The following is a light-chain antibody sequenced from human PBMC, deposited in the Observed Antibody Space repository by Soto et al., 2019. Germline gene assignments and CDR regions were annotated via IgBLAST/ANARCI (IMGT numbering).Light chain of an antibody. V-gene: IGKV1-33*01. CDR1: QDISNY. J-gene: IGKJ3*01. CDR3: QQYDHLPS. Sequence: DIQMTQSPSSLSASVGDRVTITCQASQDISNYLNWYQQKPGKAPKLLIYAASNLETGVPSRFSGSGSGTDFTFTISSLQPEDIATYYCQQYDHLPSFGPGTKVDIK. CDR2: AAS.